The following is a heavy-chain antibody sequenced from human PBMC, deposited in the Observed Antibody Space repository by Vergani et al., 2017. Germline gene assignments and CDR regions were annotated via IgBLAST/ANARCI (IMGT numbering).Heavy chain of an antibody. CDR1: GYTFTGYF. J-gene: IGHJ5*02. CDR3: ARQRPKYCTNGVCYTGWFDP. Sequence: QVQLVQSGAEVKKPGASVRVSCKASGYTFTGYFMHWVRQAPGQGLEWVGWINPNGGDTKFAQKFQGRVTMTRDTSISTAYMELSRLRSDDTAVYYCARQRPKYCTNGVCYTGWFDPWGQGTLVTVSS. V-gene: IGHV1-2*02. D-gene: IGHD2-8*01. CDR2: INPNGGDT.